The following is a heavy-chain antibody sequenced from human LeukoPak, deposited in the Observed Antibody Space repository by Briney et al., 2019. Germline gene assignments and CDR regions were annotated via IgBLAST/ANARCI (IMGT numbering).Heavy chain of an antibody. CDR3: ARVRYCGGDCYSSY. Sequence: PSETLSLTCAVYGGSFSGYYWSWIRQPPGKGLKWIGEINHSGSTNYNPSLKSRVTISVDTSKNQFSLKLSSVTAADTAVYYCARVRYCGGDCYSSYWGQGTLVTVSS. CDR2: INHSGST. D-gene: IGHD2-21*02. CDR1: GGSFSGYY. V-gene: IGHV4-34*01. J-gene: IGHJ4*02.